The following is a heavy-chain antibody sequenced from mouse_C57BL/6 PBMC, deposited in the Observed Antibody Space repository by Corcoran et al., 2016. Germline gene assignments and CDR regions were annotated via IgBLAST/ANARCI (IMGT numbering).Heavy chain of an antibody. CDR2: INPNNGGT. V-gene: IGHV1-26*01. D-gene: IGHD1-1*01. CDR3: AVIYYYGRSLDY. J-gene: IGHJ2*01. Sequence: EVQLQQSGPELVKPGASVKISCKASGYTFTDYYMNWVKQSHGKSLEWIGDINPNNGGTSYNQKFKGKATLTVDKSSSTAYMELRSLTSEDSAVYFCAVIYYYGRSLDYWGQGTTLTVSS. CDR1: GYTFTDYY.